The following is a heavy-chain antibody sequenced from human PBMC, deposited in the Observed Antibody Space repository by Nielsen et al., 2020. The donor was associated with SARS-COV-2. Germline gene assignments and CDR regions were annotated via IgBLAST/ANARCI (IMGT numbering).Heavy chain of an antibody. CDR2: ISSSSSTI. J-gene: IGHJ2*01. CDR1: GFTFTNAW. V-gene: IGHV3-48*01. D-gene: IGHD5-12*01. CDR3: AREAILRPYWYFDL. Sequence: GESLKISCAASGFTFTNAWMRWVRQAPGKGLEWVSYISSSSSTIYYADSVKGRFTISRDNAKNSLYLQMNSLRAEDTAVYYCAREAILRPYWYFDLWGRGTLVTVSS.